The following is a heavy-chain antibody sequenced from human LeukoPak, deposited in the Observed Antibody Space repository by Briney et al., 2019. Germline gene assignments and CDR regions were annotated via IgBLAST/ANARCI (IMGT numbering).Heavy chain of an antibody. CDR2: IISSGSSSTI. Sequence: GGSLRLSCAASGFTFGSYSMNWVRQAPGKGLEWVSYIISSGSSSTIYYADSVKGRFTISRDNAKNSLYLQMNSLRAEDTAVYYCARVLGGVGWFDPWGQGTLVTVSS. J-gene: IGHJ5*02. D-gene: IGHD2-8*01. CDR1: GFTFGSYS. CDR3: ARVLGGVGWFDP. V-gene: IGHV3-48*01.